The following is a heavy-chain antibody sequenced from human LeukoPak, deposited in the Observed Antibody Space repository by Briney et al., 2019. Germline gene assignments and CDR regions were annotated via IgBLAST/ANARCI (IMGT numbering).Heavy chain of an antibody. Sequence: PGGSLRLSCAASGFTFSTYAMSWVGQAPGKGLDWVSAISGIGGSTYYADSVKGRFTISRDNSKNTLHLQMNSLRAEDTSIYFCAKALEQETVIALDSWGQGTLITVSS. CDR2: ISGIGGST. J-gene: IGHJ4*02. V-gene: IGHV3-23*01. D-gene: IGHD6-13*01. CDR1: GFTFSTYA. CDR3: AKALEQETVIALDS.